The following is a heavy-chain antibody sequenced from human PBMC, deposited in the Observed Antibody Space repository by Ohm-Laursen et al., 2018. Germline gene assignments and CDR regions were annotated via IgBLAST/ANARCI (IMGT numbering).Heavy chain of an antibody. D-gene: IGHD4-17*01. Sequence: PSQTLSLTCTVSGGSIRSGGNYWSWIRQHPGKGLEWIGYIYYSGSTYYNPSLKSRVSISVDTSKSQFSLKLTSVSAADTAVYYCAREAGGDYPDYWGQGTLVTVSS. CDR1: GGSIRSGGNY. J-gene: IGHJ4*02. CDR3: AREAGGDYPDY. V-gene: IGHV4-31*03. CDR2: IYYSGST.